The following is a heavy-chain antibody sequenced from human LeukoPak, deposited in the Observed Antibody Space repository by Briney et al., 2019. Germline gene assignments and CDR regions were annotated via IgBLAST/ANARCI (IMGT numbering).Heavy chain of an antibody. CDR1: GGSFSSDSYY. CDR3: ATKGPRRGYLDY. V-gene: IGHV4-61*01. Sequence: PSETLSLTCTVSGGSFSSDSYYWSWIRQPPGKGLEWIGYIYYTGSTNYNPSLKSRVTISVDMSKNQFSLKLTSVTAADTAVYYCATKGPRRGYLDYWGQGTLVAVSS. CDR2: IYYTGST. J-gene: IGHJ4*02.